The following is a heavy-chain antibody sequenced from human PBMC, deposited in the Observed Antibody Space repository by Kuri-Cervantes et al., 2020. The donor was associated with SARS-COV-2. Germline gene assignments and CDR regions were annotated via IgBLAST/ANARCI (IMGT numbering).Heavy chain of an antibody. Sequence: SETLSPTCTVSGGSVSSSSYYWGWIRQPPGKGLEWIGSIYYSGSTYYNPSLKSRVTISVDTSKNQFSLKLSSVTAADTAVYYCARTNKQWRGYFDYWGQGTLVTVSS. CDR2: IYYSGST. V-gene: IGHV4-39*01. J-gene: IGHJ4*02. D-gene: IGHD6-19*01. CDR3: ARTNKQWRGYFDY. CDR1: GGSVSSSSYY.